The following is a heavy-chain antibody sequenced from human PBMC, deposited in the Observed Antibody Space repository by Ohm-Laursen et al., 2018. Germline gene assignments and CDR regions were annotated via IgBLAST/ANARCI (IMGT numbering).Heavy chain of an antibody. CDR3: ARARDTFDP. J-gene: IGHJ5*02. D-gene: IGHD5-18*01. Sequence: SLRLSCAASGFTFSDYYMNWFRQSPGKGLEWVSYISSGSDTIHYTDSVKGRFTISRDNAKNSLFLHMNSLRADDTAVYYCARARDTFDPWGQGTLVTVSS. CDR1: GFTFSDYY. V-gene: IGHV3-11*04. CDR2: ISSGSDTI.